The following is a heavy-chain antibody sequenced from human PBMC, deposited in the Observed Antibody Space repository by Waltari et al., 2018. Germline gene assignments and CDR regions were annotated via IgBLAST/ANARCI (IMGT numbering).Heavy chain of an antibody. CDR2: INPNTGNP. J-gene: IGHJ5*02. CDR1: GYPFTTFA. Sequence: QVQLVQSGSELKKPGASVKVSCKASGYPFTTFANNCLRQAPGQGLELMVWINPNTGNPTYVQCFTGRFVFSLDTSVSTAYLQINSLKADDTAVYYCAREVVPAATIVVNWLDPWGQGTLVTVSS. D-gene: IGHD2-2*01. CDR3: AREVVPAATIVVNWLDP. V-gene: IGHV7-4-1*02.